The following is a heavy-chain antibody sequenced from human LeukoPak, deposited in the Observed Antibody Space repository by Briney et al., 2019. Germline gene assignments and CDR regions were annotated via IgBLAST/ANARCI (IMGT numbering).Heavy chain of an antibody. V-gene: IGHV4-34*01. CDR1: GGSFSGYY. CDR3: ARRSSGWYRHFDY. CDR2: INHSGSP. D-gene: IGHD6-19*01. Sequence: SETLSLTCAVYGGSFSGYYWSWIRQPPGKGLEWIGEINHSGSPNYNPSLKSRVTISVDTSKNQFSLKLSSVTAADTAVYYCARRSSGWYRHFDYWGQGTLVTVSS. J-gene: IGHJ4*02.